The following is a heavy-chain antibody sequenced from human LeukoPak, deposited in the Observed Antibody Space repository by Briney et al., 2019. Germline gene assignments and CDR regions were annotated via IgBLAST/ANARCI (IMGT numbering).Heavy chain of an antibody. D-gene: IGHD3-10*01. Sequence: GGSLRLFCAASGFTFSSYWMSWVRQAPGKGLEGVANIKQDGSEKYYVDSVKGRFTISRDNAKNSLYLQMNSLRAEDTGVYYCARDRIPTYYYGSGSPEFDPWGQGTLVTVSS. J-gene: IGHJ5*02. CDR3: ARDRIPTYYYGSGSPEFDP. CDR1: GFTFSSYW. V-gene: IGHV3-7*01. CDR2: IKQDGSEK.